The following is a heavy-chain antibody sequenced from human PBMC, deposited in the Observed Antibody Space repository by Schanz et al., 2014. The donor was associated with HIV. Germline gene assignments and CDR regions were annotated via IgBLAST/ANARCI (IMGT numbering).Heavy chain of an antibody. Sequence: EVQLLESGGDLVQPGGSLRLSCAASGFTFSDYAMSWVRQVPGKGLEWVSGISYNGRFTYYAESVKGRFTISRDNSKTSLYLELSLLSPSSPPFSYCARDGGQYSPSLLSFWGQGTTVTVSS. CDR1: GFTFSDYA. V-gene: IGHV3-23*01. J-gene: IGHJ6*02. CDR3: ARDGGQYSPSLLSF. D-gene: IGHD5-12*01. CDR2: ISYNGRFT.